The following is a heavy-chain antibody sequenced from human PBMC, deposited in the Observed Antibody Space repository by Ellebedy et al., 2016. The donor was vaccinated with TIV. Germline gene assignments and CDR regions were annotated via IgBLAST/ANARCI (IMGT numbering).Heavy chain of an antibody. V-gene: IGHV3-23*01. Sequence: GESLKISXEASGFTFSSYAMSWLRQAPGKGLEWVSVFGGRSTTTYYADSGKGRFTISRDNSKNTLFLQMNSLRGDDTARYYCAKISPTHRGAFDIWGQGTMVTVSS. J-gene: IGHJ3*02. CDR3: AKISPTHRGAFDI. D-gene: IGHD3-3*02. CDR2: FGGRSTTT. CDR1: GFTFSSYA.